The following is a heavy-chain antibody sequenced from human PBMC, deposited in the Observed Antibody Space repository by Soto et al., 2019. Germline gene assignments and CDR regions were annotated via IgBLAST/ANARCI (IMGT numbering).Heavy chain of an antibody. J-gene: IGHJ3*02. CDR2: IYSGGST. CDR1: GFTVSSNY. CDR3: ARDSLPGEYDAFDI. V-gene: IGHV3-53*02. D-gene: IGHD3-16*01. Sequence: EVQLVETGGGLIQPGGSLRLSCAASGFTVSSNYMSWVRQAPGKGLEWVSVIYSGGSTYYADSVKGRFTISRDNSKNTLYLQMNSLRAEDTAVYYCARDSLPGEYDAFDIWGQGTMVTVSS.